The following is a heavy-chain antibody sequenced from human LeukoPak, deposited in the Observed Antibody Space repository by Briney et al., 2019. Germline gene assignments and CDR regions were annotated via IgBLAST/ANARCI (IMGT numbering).Heavy chain of an antibody. Sequence: QPGRSLRLSCAASGFTFSSYAMHWVRQAPGKGLEWVAVISYDGSNKYYADSVKGRFTISRDNSKNTLYLQMNSLRAEDTAVYYCASELAAAGTFDYWGQGTLVTVSS. CDR3: ASELAAAGTFDY. D-gene: IGHD6-13*01. V-gene: IGHV3-30-3*01. CDR1: GFTFSSYA. J-gene: IGHJ4*02. CDR2: ISYDGSNK.